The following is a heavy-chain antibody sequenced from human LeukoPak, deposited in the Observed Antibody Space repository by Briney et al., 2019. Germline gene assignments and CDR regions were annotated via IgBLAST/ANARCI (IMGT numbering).Heavy chain of an antibody. CDR3: ARDPSYSSGWFDP. CDR2: IYYSGYT. J-gene: IGHJ5*02. V-gene: IGHV4-61*01. D-gene: IGHD6-25*01. Sequence: SETLSLTRTVSGGSISGSSYYWSWIRQPPGKGLEWIGYIYYSGYTNYNPSLKSRVTISVDESKNEVSLKLTSVSAADTAVYYCARDPSYSSGWFDPWGQGTLVTVSS. CDR1: GGSISGSSYY.